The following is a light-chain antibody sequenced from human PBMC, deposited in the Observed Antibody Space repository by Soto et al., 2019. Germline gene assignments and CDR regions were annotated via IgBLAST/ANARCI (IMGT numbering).Light chain of an antibody. V-gene: IGKV3-20*01. CDR2: GAS. Sequence: EIVLTQSPGTLSLPPGERATLSCRASQSVPNSYLAWYQQKPGQAPRLLIYGASSRATGIPVRFSGSGSGTDFTLTISRLEPEDFAVYYCQRYGTSTTFGQGTKVDIK. J-gene: IGKJ1*01. CDR1: QSVPNSY. CDR3: QRYGTSTT.